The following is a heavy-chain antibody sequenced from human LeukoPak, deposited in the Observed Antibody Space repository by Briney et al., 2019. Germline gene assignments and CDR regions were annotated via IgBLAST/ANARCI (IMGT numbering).Heavy chain of an antibody. CDR3: ARDSPVVGYCSGGSCPGSGFDY. V-gene: IGHV4-59*01. Sequence: SETLSLTCTVSGGSISSYYWSWIRQPPGKGLEWIGYIYYSGSTNYNPSLKSRVTISVDTSKNQFSLKLSSVTAADTAVYYCARDSPVVGYCSGGSCPGSGFDYWGQGTLVTVSS. J-gene: IGHJ4*02. CDR2: IYYSGST. D-gene: IGHD2-15*01. CDR1: GGSISSYY.